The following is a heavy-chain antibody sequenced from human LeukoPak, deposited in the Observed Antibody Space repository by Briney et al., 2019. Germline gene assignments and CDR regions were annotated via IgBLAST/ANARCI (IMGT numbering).Heavy chain of an antibody. J-gene: IGHJ4*02. CDR3: ARDESAYYYDSRGYYCSY. D-gene: IGHD3-22*01. CDR1: GYTFITYG. CDR2: ISAYNDDT. Sequence: ASVKVSCKASGYTFITYGISWVRQAPGQGLEWMGWISAYNDDTNYAQRFQGRVTMTTDTSTTTAYMELRSLRSDDTAVYYCARDESAYYYDSRGYYCSYWGQGTLVTVSS. V-gene: IGHV1-18*01.